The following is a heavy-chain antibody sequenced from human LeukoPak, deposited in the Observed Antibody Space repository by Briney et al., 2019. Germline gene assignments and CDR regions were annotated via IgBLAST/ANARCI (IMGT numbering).Heavy chain of an antibody. D-gene: IGHD5-12*01. CDR2: ISYDGSNK. J-gene: IGHJ4*02. CDR3: ARDSGYDWILYYFDY. V-gene: IGHV3-30*04. CDR1: GFTFSSYT. Sequence: GGSLRLSCAASGFTFSSYTMHWVRQAPGKGLEWVAVISYDGSNKYYADSVKGQFTISRDNSKNTLYLQMNSLRAEDTAVYYCARDSGYDWILYYFDYWGQGTLVTVSS.